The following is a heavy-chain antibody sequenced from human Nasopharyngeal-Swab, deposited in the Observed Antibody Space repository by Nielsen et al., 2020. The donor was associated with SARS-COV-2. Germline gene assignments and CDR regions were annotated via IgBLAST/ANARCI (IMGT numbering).Heavy chain of an antibody. V-gene: IGHV4-30-2*06. CDR1: GGSISSADYS. Sequence: SETLSPPCVVSGGSISSADYSWNWIRQSPGRGLEWIGNIYHSGSTSYNPSLKSRVTISVDRSKSHFSLKMTSVTAADTAVYFCARGKDFGEYYFDYWGQGTLVTVSS. J-gene: IGHJ4*02. D-gene: IGHD3-10*01. CDR2: IYHSGST. CDR3: ARGKDFGEYYFDY.